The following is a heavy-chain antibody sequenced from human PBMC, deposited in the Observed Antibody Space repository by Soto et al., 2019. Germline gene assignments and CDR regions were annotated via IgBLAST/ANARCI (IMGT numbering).Heavy chain of an antibody. CDR1: GFTFSSYA. CDR3: AKGGNDFWSGSPSYYYYYMNV. D-gene: IGHD3-3*01. Sequence: GGSLRLSCAASGFTFSSYAMSWVRQAPGKGLEWVSAISGSGGSTYYADSVKGRFTISRDNSKNTLYLQMNSLRAEDTAVYYCAKGGNDFWSGSPSYYYYYMNVWGKGTTVTVSS. CDR2: ISGSGGST. V-gene: IGHV3-23*01. J-gene: IGHJ6*03.